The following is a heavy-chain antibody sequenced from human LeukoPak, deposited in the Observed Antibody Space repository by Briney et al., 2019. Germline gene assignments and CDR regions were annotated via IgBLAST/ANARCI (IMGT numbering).Heavy chain of an antibody. CDR3: ARGGYCSGGSCPMYLNRFDP. CDR2: ISSSGSTI. CDR1: GFTFSSYE. V-gene: IGHV3-48*03. D-gene: IGHD2-15*01. J-gene: IGHJ5*02. Sequence: PGGSLRLSCAASGFTFSSYEMNWVRQAPGKGLEWVSYISSSGSTIYYADSVKGRFTISRDNAKKSLYLQMKSLRAEDTAVYYCARGGYCSGGSCPMYLNRFDPWGQGTLVTVSS.